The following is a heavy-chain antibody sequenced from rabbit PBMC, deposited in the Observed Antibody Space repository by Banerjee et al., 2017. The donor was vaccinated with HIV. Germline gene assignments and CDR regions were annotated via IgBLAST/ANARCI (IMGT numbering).Heavy chain of an antibody. J-gene: IGHJ6*01. D-gene: IGHD4-1*01. CDR3: ARDLAGVIGWNFGL. CDR1: GFDLSSYYY. Sequence: QEQLEESGGGLVKPEGSLTLTCKASGFDLSSYYYMCWVRQAPGKGLEWIGCIYTGTSGNSAYASWAQGRFTISKTSSPTVSLQMTSLTAADTATYFCARDLAGVIGWNFGLWGQGTLVTVS. CDR2: IYTGTSGNS. V-gene: IGHV1S45*01.